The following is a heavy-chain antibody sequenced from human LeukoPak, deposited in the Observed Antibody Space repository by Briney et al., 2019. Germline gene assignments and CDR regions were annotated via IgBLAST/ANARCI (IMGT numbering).Heavy chain of an antibody. Sequence: GGSLRPSCAASGFTFSDYYMSWIHQAPGKGLEWVSYISSSGSTIYYADSVKGRFTISRDNAKNSLYLQMNSLRAEDTAVYYCARPFLYSGYGFDYWGQGTLVTVSS. D-gene: IGHD5-12*01. CDR2: ISSSGSTI. J-gene: IGHJ4*02. V-gene: IGHV3-11*01. CDR3: ARPFLYSGYGFDY. CDR1: GFTFSDYY.